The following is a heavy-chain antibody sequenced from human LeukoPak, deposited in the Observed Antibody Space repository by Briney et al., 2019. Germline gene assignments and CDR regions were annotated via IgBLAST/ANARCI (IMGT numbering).Heavy chain of an antibody. V-gene: IGHV3-23*01. D-gene: IGHD5-18*01. CDR2: ISGSGGST. Sequence: GGSLRLSCAASGFTFSSYAMSWVRQAPGKGLEWVSAISGSGGSTYYADSVKGRLTISRDNSKNTLYLQMNSLRAEDTAVYYCAKGRGYSYGIDYWGQGTLVTVSS. CDR1: GFTFSSYA. CDR3: AKGRGYSYGIDY. J-gene: IGHJ4*02.